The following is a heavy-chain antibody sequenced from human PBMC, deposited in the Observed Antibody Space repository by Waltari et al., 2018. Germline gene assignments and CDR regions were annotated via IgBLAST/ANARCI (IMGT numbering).Heavy chain of an antibody. Sequence: EVQLLESGGGLVQPGGSLRLSCAASGFTFSSYAMSWVRQAPGKGLEWVPAISGSGGSTYYADSVKGRFTISRDNSKNTLYLQMNSLRAEDTAVYYCAKDPVAMVRGVYYYYGMDVWGQGTTVTVSS. J-gene: IGHJ6*02. D-gene: IGHD3-10*01. CDR1: GFTFSSYA. CDR2: ISGSGGST. CDR3: AKDPVAMVRGVYYYYGMDV. V-gene: IGHV3-23*01.